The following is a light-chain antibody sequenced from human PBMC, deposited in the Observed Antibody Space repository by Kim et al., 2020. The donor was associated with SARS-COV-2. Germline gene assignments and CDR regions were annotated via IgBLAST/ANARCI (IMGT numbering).Light chain of an antibody. V-gene: IGKV3-15*01. J-gene: IGKJ4*01. CDR2: CAS. CDR3: QQHNNWPLA. CDR1: QSVSSN. Sequence: PGERATLPCRASQSVSSNLAWYQQKPGQAPRLLIYCASTRATGIPARFSVSGSGTEFTLTISSLQSEDFAVYYCQQHNNWPLAFGGGTKVDIK.